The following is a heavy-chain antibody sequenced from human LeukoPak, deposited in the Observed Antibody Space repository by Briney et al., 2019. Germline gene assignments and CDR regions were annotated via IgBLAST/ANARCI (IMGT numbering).Heavy chain of an antibody. CDR1: GFTFSSYA. V-gene: IGHV3-30-3*01. CDR3: ARGWAVAGNDAFDI. D-gene: IGHD6-19*01. J-gene: IGHJ3*02. CDR2: ISYDGSNK. Sequence: GGSLRLSRAASGFTFSSYAMHWVRQAPGKGLEWVAVISYDGSNKYYGDSVKGRFTISRDNSKNTLYLQMNSLRAEDTAVYYCARGWAVAGNDAFDIWGQGTMVTVSS.